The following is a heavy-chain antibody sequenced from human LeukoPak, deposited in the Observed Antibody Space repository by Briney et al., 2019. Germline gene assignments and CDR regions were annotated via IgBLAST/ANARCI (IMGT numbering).Heavy chain of an antibody. V-gene: IGHV4-59*12. CDR1: GGSISSYY. J-gene: IGHJ4*02. CDR2: IYHSGST. CDR3: ARFPPFGPFDY. Sequence: SETLSLTCTVSGGSISSYYWSWIRQPPGKGLEWIGEIYHSGSTNYNPSLKSRVTISVDKSKNQFSLKMSSVTAADTAMYYCARFPPFGPFDYWGQGTLVTVSS. D-gene: IGHD3-16*01.